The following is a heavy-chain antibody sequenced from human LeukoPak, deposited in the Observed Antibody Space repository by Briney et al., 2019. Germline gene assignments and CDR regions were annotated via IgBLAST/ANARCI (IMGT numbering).Heavy chain of an antibody. CDR2: IDYSGYT. J-gene: IGHJ5*02. D-gene: IGHD2-2*01. V-gene: IGHV4-59*08. CDR1: EGSISHDY. CDR3: TTCAPNRYWFAP. Sequence: PSETLSLTCNISEGSISHDYWVWVRQPPGKGLEWIAYIDYSGYTDYNPSVKIRVTMSIDTSKGQFTLPLRSVSAADTAIYYCTTCAPNRYWFAPWGQGIQVTVSS.